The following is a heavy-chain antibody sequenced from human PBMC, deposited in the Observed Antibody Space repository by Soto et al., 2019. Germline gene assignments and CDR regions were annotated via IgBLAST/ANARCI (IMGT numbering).Heavy chain of an antibody. Sequence: GGSLRLSCAASGFTFSSYGMHWVRQAPGKGLEWVAVISYDGSNKYYADSVKGRFTISRDNSKNTLYLQMNSLRAEDTAVYYCAKDVEALARVGGMDVWGQGTTVAVSS. CDR3: AKDVEALARVGGMDV. D-gene: IGHD6-6*01. CDR1: GFTFSSYG. V-gene: IGHV3-30*18. CDR2: ISYDGSNK. J-gene: IGHJ6*02.